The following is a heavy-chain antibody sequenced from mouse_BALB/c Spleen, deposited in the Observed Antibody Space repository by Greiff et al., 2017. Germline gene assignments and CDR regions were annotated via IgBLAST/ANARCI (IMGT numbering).Heavy chain of an antibody. CDR2: IDPSDSYT. CDR3: ARRANYYAMDY. CDR1: GYTFTSYW. V-gene: IGHV1-69*02. D-gene: IGHD3-1*01. J-gene: IGHJ4*01. Sequence: VQLQQPGAELVKPGASVKLSCKASGYTFTSYWMHWVKQRPGQGLEWIGEIDPSDSYTNYNQKFKGKATLTLDKSSSTAYMQLSSLTSEDSAVYYCARRANYYAMDYWGQGTSVTVSS.